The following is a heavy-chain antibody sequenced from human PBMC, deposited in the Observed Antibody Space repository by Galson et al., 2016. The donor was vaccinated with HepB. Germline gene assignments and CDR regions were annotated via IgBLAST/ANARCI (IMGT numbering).Heavy chain of an antibody. CDR3: AKEGRGLDV. Sequence: SLRLSCAASGLMFASYAMSWVRQAPGQGLEWVSSISSKVDTAFYAASVKGRVTISRDNSKNKLFLQMSSLRAEDTAVYYCAKEGRGLDVWGRGTTVTVSS. CDR1: GLMFASYA. J-gene: IGHJ6*02. CDR2: ISSKVDTA. V-gene: IGHV3-23*01.